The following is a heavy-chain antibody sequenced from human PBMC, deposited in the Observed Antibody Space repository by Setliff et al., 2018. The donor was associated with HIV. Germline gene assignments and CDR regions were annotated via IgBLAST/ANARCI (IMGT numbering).Heavy chain of an antibody. J-gene: IGHJ5*01. Sequence: ASETLSLTCTVSGGSITSSSFYWAWIRQSPGKGLEWIGSVYYTGKTKYNPSLESRLTMSMDASESQFSLKLSYVTAADTAVYYCARGGNSRAAWFDSWGQGTLVTVSS. CDR2: VYYTGKT. V-gene: IGHV4-39*07. CDR1: GGSITSSSFY. D-gene: IGHD5-12*01. CDR3: ARGGNSRAAWFDS.